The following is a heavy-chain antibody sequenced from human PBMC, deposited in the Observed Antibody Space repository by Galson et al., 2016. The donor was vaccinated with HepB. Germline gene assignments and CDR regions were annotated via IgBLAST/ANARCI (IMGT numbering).Heavy chain of an antibody. D-gene: IGHD3-9*01. V-gene: IGHV1-3*01. J-gene: IGHJ5*01. CDR3: ARDLRGYDILTGYPRAWFDS. CDR2: INAGNGNT. CDR1: GYTFTTYA. Sequence: SVKVSCKASGYTFTTYAMHWVRQAPGQRLEWMGWINAGNGNTKYSQKFQGRVTITRDTSASTAYMDLSSLRSEDTAVYYCARDLRGYDILTGYPRAWFDSWGQGTLVTVSS.